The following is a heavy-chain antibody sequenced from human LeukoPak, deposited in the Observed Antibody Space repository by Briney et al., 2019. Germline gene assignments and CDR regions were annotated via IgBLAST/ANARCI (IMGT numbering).Heavy chain of an antibody. CDR3: STEDKYCSSPSCNDY. D-gene: IGHD2-2*01. V-gene: IGHV1-2*02. CDR2: INPHSGDT. Sequence: ASVKVSCKASGYTFTGYYMHWVRQAPGQGLEWMGYINPHSGDTIYAPNFQGRVTMTRDTSISTVYMELSNLRSDDTAVYYCSTEDKYCSSPSCNDYWGQGTLVTVSS. CDR1: GYTFTGYY. J-gene: IGHJ4*02.